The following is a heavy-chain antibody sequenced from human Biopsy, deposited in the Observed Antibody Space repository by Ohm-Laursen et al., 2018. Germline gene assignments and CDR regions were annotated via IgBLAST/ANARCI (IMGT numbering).Heavy chain of an antibody. D-gene: IGHD2-2*02. Sequence: GSLRLSCTASGFTFSSYAMTWFRQAPGKGLEWVSHIDVLDYNTYYVDSVRGRFTISRDNSKEMVYLQINSLRADDTAVYYCVRGWGGYNFDSWGPGTLVTVSS. J-gene: IGHJ4*01. CDR3: VRGWGGYNFDS. CDR1: GFTFSSYA. CDR2: IDVLDYNT. V-gene: IGHV3-23*01.